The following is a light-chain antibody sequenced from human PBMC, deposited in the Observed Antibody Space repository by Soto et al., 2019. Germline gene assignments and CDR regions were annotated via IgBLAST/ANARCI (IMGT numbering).Light chain of an antibody. CDR1: QSVLYSSNNKNH. Sequence: DIVWTQSPDSLAVSLGGRATINCKSSQSVLYSSNNKNHLAWDQQKPGQPPKRVIYWASTRESGVPDRFSGLGSGTDFTLTISCLPGEHVAVYYCYQYFSTPLTLGGGTKVEIK. CDR2: WAS. V-gene: IGKV4-1*01. J-gene: IGKJ4*01. CDR3: YQYFSTPLT.